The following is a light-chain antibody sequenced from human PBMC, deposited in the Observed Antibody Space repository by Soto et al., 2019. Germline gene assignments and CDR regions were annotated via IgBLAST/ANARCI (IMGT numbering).Light chain of an antibody. CDR1: QSVGDF. CDR3: QQRTNWPPVT. J-gene: IGKJ5*01. Sequence: ENVLTQSPATLSLSPGERATLSCRASQSVGDFLAWYQQKPGQPLRLLIYDAIYRATGIPARFSGSGSGTEFSLTISSLEPEDFGVYYCQQRTNWPPVTFGQGTRLEI. CDR2: DAI. V-gene: IGKV3-11*01.